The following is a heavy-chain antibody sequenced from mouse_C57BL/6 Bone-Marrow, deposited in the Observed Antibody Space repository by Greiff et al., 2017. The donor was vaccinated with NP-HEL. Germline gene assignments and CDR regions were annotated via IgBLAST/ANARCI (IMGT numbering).Heavy chain of an antibody. Sequence: EVKVEESGPGLVKPSQSLSLTCSVTGYSITSGYYWNWIRQFPGNKLEWMGYISYDGSNNYNPSLKNRISITRDTSKNQFFLKLNSVTTEDTATYYCASVYDGYYGWGQGTSVTVSS. CDR3: ASVYDGYYG. CDR1: GYSITSGYY. V-gene: IGHV3-6*01. J-gene: IGHJ4*01. CDR2: ISYDGSN. D-gene: IGHD2-3*01.